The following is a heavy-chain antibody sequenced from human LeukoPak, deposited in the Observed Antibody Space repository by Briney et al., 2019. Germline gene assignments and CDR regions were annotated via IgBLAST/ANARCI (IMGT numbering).Heavy chain of an antibody. CDR3: ARVAMSGIGSDDF. Sequence: SVKVSCKASGYTFTGYYVHWVRQAPGQGLEWMGWINPYSGDTNYAQKFQGRVTMTRDTSISTAYMELSSLKSDDTAVYYCARVAMSGIGSDDFWGQGTLVTASS. J-gene: IGHJ4*02. CDR1: GYTFTGYY. V-gene: IGHV1-2*02. CDR2: INPYSGDT. D-gene: IGHD1-26*01.